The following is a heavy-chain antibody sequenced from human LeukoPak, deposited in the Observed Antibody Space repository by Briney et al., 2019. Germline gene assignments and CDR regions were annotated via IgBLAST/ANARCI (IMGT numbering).Heavy chain of an antibody. D-gene: IGHD3-16*02. CDR2: ISHSGTT. CDR1: GVSISSGGYY. V-gene: IGHV4-30-2*01. J-gene: IGHJ5*02. Sequence: SQTLSLTCTVSGVSISSGGYYWTWIRQPPGKGLEWIGYISHSGTTYYNPSLRSGVTISVDRSKNQFSLRLSSVTAADTAVYYCARVSRLYWGSYRELSPWGQGTLVTVSS. CDR3: ARVSRLYWGSYRELSP.